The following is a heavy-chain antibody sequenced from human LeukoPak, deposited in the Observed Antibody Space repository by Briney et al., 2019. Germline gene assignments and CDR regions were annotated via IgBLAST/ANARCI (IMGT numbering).Heavy chain of an antibody. CDR3: ARLGGNFDY. D-gene: IGHD1-26*01. Sequence: PSETLSLTCTVSGGSISSGGYYWSGIRQHPGKGLEWIGYIYYSGSTYYNPSLKSRVTLTADTSKNQLSLRLTSVTAADTAVYYCARLGGNFDYWGQGKLVTVSS. J-gene: IGHJ4*02. CDR2: IYYSGST. V-gene: IGHV4-31*03. CDR1: GGSISSGGYY.